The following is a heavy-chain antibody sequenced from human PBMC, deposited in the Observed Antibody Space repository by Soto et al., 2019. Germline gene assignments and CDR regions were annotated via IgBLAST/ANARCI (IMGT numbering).Heavy chain of an antibody. D-gene: IGHD3-10*01. J-gene: IGHJ4*02. V-gene: IGHV3-64*01. Sequence: EVQLVESGGGLVQPGGSLRLSCAASGFNFSSYSMHWVRQAPGKGLEYVSAISRDGANTQYANSVKARFTISRDNSKSTLYLQMGSLRAEDMAVYYCARGSEVWFGELWQWGQVTLVTVSS. CDR3: ARGSEVWFGELWQ. CDR1: GFNFSSYS. CDR2: ISRDGANT.